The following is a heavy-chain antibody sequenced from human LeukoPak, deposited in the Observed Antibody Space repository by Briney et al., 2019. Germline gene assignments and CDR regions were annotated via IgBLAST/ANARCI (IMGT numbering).Heavy chain of an antibody. Sequence: GGSLRLSCAASGFTFSSYSMNWVRQAPGKGLEWVSYISSSSSTIYYADSVKGRFTISRDNAKNSLYLQMNSLRAEDTAVYYCAREPRNQLLWFGEYLWDWGQGTLVTVSS. CDR3: AREPRNQLLWFGEYLWD. CDR1: GFTFSSYS. J-gene: IGHJ4*02. CDR2: ISSSSSTI. D-gene: IGHD3-10*01. V-gene: IGHV3-48*04.